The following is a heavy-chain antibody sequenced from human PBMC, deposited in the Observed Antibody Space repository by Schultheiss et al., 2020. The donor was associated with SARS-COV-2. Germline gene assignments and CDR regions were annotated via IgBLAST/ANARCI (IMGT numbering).Heavy chain of an antibody. CDR1: GGSISSCY. Sequence: GGSLRLSCTVSGGSISSCYWSWIRQPPGKGLEWVSYISSSGSTIYYADSVKGRFTISRDNAKNSLYLQMNSLRAEDTAVYYCARDQVPVVAATPGYWGQGTLVTVSS. CDR2: ISSSGSTI. J-gene: IGHJ4*02. CDR3: ARDQVPVVAATPGY. V-gene: IGHV3-11*01. D-gene: IGHD2-15*01.